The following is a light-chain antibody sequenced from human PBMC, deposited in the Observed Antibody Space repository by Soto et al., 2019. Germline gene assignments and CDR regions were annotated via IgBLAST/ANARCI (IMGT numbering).Light chain of an antibody. CDR2: GAS. V-gene: IGKV3-15*01. J-gene: IGKJ4*01. CDR3: QQYKSWPPLT. Sequence: DIVMTQSPAILSVSLGERATLSCLASQSISDNLAWYQQRSGQAPRLLIYGASTRATGVTARFSGSWSGTEFTNTISSLQSDDFAIYYCQQYKSWPPLTFGGGTKVV. CDR1: QSISDN.